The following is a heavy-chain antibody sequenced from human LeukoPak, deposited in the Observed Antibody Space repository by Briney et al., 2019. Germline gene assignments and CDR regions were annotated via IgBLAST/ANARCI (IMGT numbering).Heavy chain of an antibody. V-gene: IGHV6-1*01. CDR1: GDSVSSNSAA. D-gene: IGHD6-13*01. Sequence: SQTLSLTCAISGDSVSSNSAAWNWIRQSPSRGLEWLGRTYYRSKWYNDYAVSVKSRITINPDTSKNQFSLQLNSVTPEDTAVYYCARDPGRGIAAADPNHDAFDIWGQGTMVTVSS. CDR2: TYYRSKWYN. J-gene: IGHJ3*02. CDR3: ARDPGRGIAAADPNHDAFDI.